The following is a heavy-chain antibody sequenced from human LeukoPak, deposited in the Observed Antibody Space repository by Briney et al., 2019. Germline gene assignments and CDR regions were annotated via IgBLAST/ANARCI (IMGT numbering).Heavy chain of an antibody. V-gene: IGHV3-21*01. CDR1: GFTFSSYS. CDR2: ISSSSSYI. Sequence: GGSLRLSCAASGFTFSSYSMNWVRQAPGKGLEWVSSISSSSSYIYYADSVKGRFTISRDNAKNSLYLQMNSLRAEDTAVYYCARDLYDILTGWSPSGYWGQGTLVTVSS. J-gene: IGHJ4*02. CDR3: ARDLYDILTGWSPSGY. D-gene: IGHD3-9*01.